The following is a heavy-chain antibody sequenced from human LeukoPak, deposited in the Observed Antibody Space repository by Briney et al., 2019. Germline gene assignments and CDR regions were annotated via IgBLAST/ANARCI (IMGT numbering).Heavy chain of an antibody. J-gene: IGHJ5*02. V-gene: IGHV1-69*13. CDR3: ARVEYSSSLGWFDP. D-gene: IGHD6-6*01. CDR2: IIPIFGTA. CDR1: GGTFSSYA. Sequence: SVKVSCKASGGTFSSYAISWVRQAPGQGLEWMGGIIPIFGTANYAQKFQGRVTITADQSTSTAYMELSSLRSEDTAVYYCARVEYSSSLGWFDPWGQGTLVTVSS.